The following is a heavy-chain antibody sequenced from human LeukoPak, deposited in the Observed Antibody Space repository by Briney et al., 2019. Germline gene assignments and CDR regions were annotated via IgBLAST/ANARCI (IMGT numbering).Heavy chain of an antibody. CDR3: AKDAYYGSGYRAY. Sequence: PGGSLRLSCAASGFTFNTYTMNWVRQAPGKGLEWVSYISGSSGIIDYADSVRGRFTISRDNAKNSLYLQMNSLRAEDTAVYYCAKDAYYGSGYRAYWGQGTLVTVSS. D-gene: IGHD3-10*01. CDR2: ISGSSGII. J-gene: IGHJ4*02. CDR1: GFTFNTYT. V-gene: IGHV3-48*01.